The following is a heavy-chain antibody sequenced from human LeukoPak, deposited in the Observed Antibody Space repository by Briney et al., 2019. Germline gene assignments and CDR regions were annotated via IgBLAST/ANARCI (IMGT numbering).Heavy chain of an antibody. J-gene: IGHJ5*02. D-gene: IGHD1-26*01. Sequence: GGSLRLSCAASGFTVSSNYMSWVRQAPGKGLEWVSVIYSGGSTYYADSVKGRFTISRDNSKNTLYLQMNSLRAEDTAVYYCARDLPPYSGSYYTYWFDPWGQGTLVTVSS. CDR1: GFTVSSNY. CDR2: IYSGGST. CDR3: ARDLPPYSGSYYTYWFDP. V-gene: IGHV3-53*01.